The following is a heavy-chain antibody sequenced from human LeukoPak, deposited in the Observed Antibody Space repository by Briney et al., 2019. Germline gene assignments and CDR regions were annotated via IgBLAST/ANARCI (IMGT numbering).Heavy chain of an antibody. D-gene: IGHD6-6*01. J-gene: IGHJ6*03. CDR2: IIPIFGTA. CDR3: AREGLRSIAARRGTRDYMDV. V-gene: IGHV1-69*06. CDR1: GGTFSSYA. Sequence: SVKVSCKASGGTFSSYAISWVRQAPGQGLEWMGGIIPIFGTANYAQKFQGRVTITADKSTSTVYMELRSLRSDDTAVYYCAREGLRSIAARRGTRDYMDVWGKGTTVIVSS.